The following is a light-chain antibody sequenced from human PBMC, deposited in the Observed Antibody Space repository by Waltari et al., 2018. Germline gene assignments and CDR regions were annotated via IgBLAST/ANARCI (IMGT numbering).Light chain of an antibody. V-gene: IGLV4-69*01. J-gene: IGLJ1*01. CDR3: QTWGTGIQV. CDR1: RGHISYA. CDR2: VNSDGSH. Sequence: QLVVTQSPSASASLGASVKLTCTLSRGHISYAIAWHQQQPEKGPRYLMKVNSDGSHNKGDGIPDRFSGSSSGAERYLTISSLQSEDEADYYCQTWGTGIQVFGAGTKVTVL.